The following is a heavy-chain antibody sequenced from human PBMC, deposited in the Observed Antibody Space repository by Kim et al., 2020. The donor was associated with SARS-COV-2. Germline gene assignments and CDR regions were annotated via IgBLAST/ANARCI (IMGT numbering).Heavy chain of an antibody. J-gene: IGHJ6*02. CDR1: GGSISSSSYY. D-gene: IGHD6-19*01. V-gene: IGHV4-39*01. Sequence: SETLSLTCTVSGGSISSSSYYWGWIRQPPGKGLEWIGSIYYSGSTYYNPSLKSRVTISVDTSKNQFSLKLSSVTAADTAVYYCARLSPPRSHSSGWTYYYYGMDVWGQGTTVTVSS. CDR3: ARLSPPRSHSSGWTYYYYGMDV. CDR2: IYYSGST.